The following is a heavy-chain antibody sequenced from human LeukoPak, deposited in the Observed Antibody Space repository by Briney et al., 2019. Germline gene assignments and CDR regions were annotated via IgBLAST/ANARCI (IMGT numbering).Heavy chain of an antibody. Sequence: GRSLRLSCAASGFIFSSYVMHWVRQAPGQGLEWVSSIGSDNKPHYSESVKGRFAISRDNSKSMLFLQLNSLRAEDTALYYWARDLHYYVAMDVGGQGTTVTVSS. CDR2: IGSDNKP. D-gene: IGHD3-10*02. CDR3: ARDLHYYVAMDV. V-gene: IGHV3-23*01. J-gene: IGHJ6*02. CDR1: GFIFSSYV.